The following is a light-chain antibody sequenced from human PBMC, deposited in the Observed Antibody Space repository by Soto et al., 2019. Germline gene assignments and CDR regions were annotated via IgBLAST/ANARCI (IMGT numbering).Light chain of an antibody. CDR1: SSDVGSYNL. J-gene: IGLJ1*01. V-gene: IGLV2-23*02. CDR3: CSYAGSSTLCV. Sequence: QSALTQPASVSGSPGQSITISCTGTSSDVGSYNLVSWYQQHPGKAPKLMIYEVSKRPSGVSNRFSGSKSGNTASLTISGLQAEDEADYYCCSYAGSSTLCVFGTGTQLTVL. CDR2: EVS.